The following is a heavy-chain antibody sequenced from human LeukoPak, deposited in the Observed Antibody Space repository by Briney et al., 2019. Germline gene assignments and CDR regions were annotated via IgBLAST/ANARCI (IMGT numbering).Heavy chain of an antibody. V-gene: IGHV4-34*01. J-gene: IGHJ4*02. CDR3: ARASRNKIDY. Sequence: PSETLSLTCAVYGGSFSGYYWSWIRQPPGKGLEWIGEISHSGSTNYNPSLKSRVTISVDTSKNQFSLKLSSVTAADTAVYYCARASRNKIDYWGQGTLVTVSS. CDR1: GGSFSGYY. D-gene: IGHD1-14*01. CDR2: ISHSGST.